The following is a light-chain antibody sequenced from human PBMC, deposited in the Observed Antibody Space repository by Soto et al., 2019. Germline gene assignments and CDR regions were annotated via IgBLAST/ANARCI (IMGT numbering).Light chain of an antibody. CDR3: QQYNNWPPLS. CDR2: GAS. CDR1: QSVSSN. V-gene: IGKV3-15*01. J-gene: IGKJ4*01. Sequence: EIVMTQSPATLSVSPGERATLSCRASQSVSSNLAWYQQKPCQAPRLLIYGASTRATGIPARFSGSGSRTEFTLTISSLQSEDFAVYYGQQYNNWPPLSFGGGTKVEIK.